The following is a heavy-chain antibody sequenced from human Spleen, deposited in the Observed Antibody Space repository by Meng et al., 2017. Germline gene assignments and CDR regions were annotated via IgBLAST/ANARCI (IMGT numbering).Heavy chain of an antibody. CDR2: ISAYNGNT. Sequence: ASVKVSCKASGYTFTSYDINWVRQATGQGLEWMGWISAYNGNTNYAQKLQGRVTMTTDTSTSTAYMELRSLRSDDTAVYYCASCRFGELPYYWGQGTLVTVSS. D-gene: IGHD3-10*01. CDR1: GYTFTSYD. V-gene: IGHV1-18*01. J-gene: IGHJ4*02. CDR3: ASCRFGELPYY.